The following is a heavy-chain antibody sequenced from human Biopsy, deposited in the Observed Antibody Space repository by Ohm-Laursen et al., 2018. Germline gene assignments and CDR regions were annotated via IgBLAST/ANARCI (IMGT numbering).Heavy chain of an antibody. D-gene: IGHD3-3*01. CDR1: GGSFSGTY. J-gene: IGHJ4*02. Sequence: TLSLTCAVSGGSFSGTYWSWIRQTPGKGLEWIGEINHSGSTKYNPSFESRVTISVDTSKNQFPLNLFSVTAADAARYFCGRGEYYAYWSGARKLDYFDYWGQGTLVIVSS. CDR2: INHSGST. CDR3: GRGEYYAYWSGARKLDYFDY. V-gene: IGHV4-34*01.